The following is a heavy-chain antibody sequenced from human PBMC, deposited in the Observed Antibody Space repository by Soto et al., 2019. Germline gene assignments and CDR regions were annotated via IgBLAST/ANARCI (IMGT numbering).Heavy chain of an antibody. CDR3: VKADDGGDRDYYGLDV. D-gene: IGHD2-21*02. CDR1: VGSMNIDHYH. Sequence: QLQLQESGPGLVRPSQTLSLTCTVSVGSMNIDHYHWTGIRQAPGTGVEWTGYIHYTGSIQSNPSLQNRLTMSVDTSNNLFSPNLNSGTTEETDVYFCVKADDGGDRDYYGLDVWGPGNPVTVYS. V-gene: IGHV4-30-4*01. CDR2: IHYTGSI. J-gene: IGHJ6*02.